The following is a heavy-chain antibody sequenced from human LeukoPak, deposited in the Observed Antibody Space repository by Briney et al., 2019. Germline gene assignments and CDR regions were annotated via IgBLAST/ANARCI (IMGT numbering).Heavy chain of an antibody. J-gene: IGHJ4*02. CDR3: ARNESY. CDR2: ISSGGTTI. V-gene: IGHV3-48*03. D-gene: IGHD1-1*01. Sequence: GGSLRLSCAASGFTFSSSEMNWVRQAPGKGPEWVSYISSGGTTIYYADSVKGRFTISRDNAKNSLYLQMNSLRAEDTAVYYCARNESYWGQGTLVTVSS. CDR1: GFTFSSSE.